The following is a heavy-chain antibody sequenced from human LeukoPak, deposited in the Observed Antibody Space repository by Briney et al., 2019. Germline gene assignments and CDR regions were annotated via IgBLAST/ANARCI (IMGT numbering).Heavy chain of an antibody. J-gene: IGHJ4*02. CDR2: IYYSGST. CDR1: GGSISSYY. D-gene: IGHD6-19*01. Sequence: SETLPLTCTVSGGSISSYYWSWIRQPPGKGLEWIGYIYYSGSTNYNPSLKNRVTISVDTSKNQFSLKLSSVTAADTAVYYCAKGYSSGCADYWGQGTLVTVSS. CDR3: AKGYSSGCADY. V-gene: IGHV4-59*01.